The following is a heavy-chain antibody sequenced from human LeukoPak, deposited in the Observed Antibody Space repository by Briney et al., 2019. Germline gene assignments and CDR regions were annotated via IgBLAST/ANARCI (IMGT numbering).Heavy chain of an antibody. CDR2: INSDGSTI. CDR3: TRETVVVATASLGY. J-gene: IGHJ4*02. V-gene: IGHV3-74*01. CDR1: GFTFSSYW. Sequence: GGSLRLSCAASGFTFSSYWMHWVRQAPGKGLVWVSRINSDGSTINYADSVKGRYTISRDNAKNTLYLQMDSLRAEDTAVYYCTRETVVVATASLGYWGLGTLVNFSS. D-gene: IGHD2-2*01.